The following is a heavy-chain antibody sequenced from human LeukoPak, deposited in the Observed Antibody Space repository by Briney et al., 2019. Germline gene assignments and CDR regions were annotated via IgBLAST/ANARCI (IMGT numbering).Heavy chain of an antibody. D-gene: IGHD5-12*01. Sequence: SVKVSCKASGGTFSSYAISWVRQAPGQGLEWMGGIIPIFGTANYAQKFQGRVTITTDESTSTAYMELSSLRSEDTAAYYCAREHSGCDSPLDYWGQGTLVTVSS. CDR3: AREHSGCDSPLDY. CDR1: GGTFSSYA. V-gene: IGHV1-69*05. J-gene: IGHJ4*02. CDR2: IIPIFGTA.